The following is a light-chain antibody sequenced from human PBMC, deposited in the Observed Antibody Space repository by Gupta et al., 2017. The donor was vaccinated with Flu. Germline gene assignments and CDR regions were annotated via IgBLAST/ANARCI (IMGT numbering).Light chain of an antibody. CDR2: KAS. Sequence: DTKLTQSPSTLSASVGDRVTITCRASQSINTLLAWYQQRPGRAPKLLIYKASTLESGVPSRFSGNGSGTDFTLAVNSLHPDDFTTYFCQQYNVYPYTFGQGTKLDFK. CDR1: QSINTL. J-gene: IGKJ2*01. V-gene: IGKV1-5*03. CDR3: QQYNVYPYT.